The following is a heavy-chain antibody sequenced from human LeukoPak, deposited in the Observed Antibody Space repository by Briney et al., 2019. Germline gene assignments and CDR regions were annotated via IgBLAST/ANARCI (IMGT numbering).Heavy chain of an antibody. CDR2: IRSSGSTI. V-gene: IGHV3-48*04. J-gene: IGHJ4*02. Sequence: GGSLRLSCAASGFTFSSYAMSWVRRAPGKGLEWVSYIRSSGSTIYYADSVKGRFTISRDNAKNSLYLQMNSLRAEDTAVYYCARGRSSGYYFDYWGQGTLVTVSS. CDR1: GFTFSSYA. D-gene: IGHD3-22*01. CDR3: ARGRSSGYYFDY.